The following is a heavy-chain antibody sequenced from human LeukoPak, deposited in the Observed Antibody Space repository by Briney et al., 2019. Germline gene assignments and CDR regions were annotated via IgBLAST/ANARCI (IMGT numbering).Heavy chain of an antibody. CDR2: IYYSGST. D-gene: IGHD3-10*01. V-gene: IGHV4-39*01. CDR1: GGSISSSSYY. J-gene: IGHJ4*02. CDR3: ARHYYGSGDFDY. Sequence: PSQTLSLTCTVSGGSISSSSYYWGWIRQPPGKGLEWIGSIYYSGSTYYNPSLKSRVTISVDTSKNQFSLKLSSVTAADTAVYYCARHYYGSGDFDYWGQGTLVTVSS.